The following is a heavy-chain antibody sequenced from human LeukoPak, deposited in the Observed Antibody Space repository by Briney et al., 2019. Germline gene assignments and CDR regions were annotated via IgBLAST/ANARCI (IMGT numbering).Heavy chain of an antibody. D-gene: IGHD3-9*01. CDR2: MNPNSGNT. Sequence: GASVKVSCKASGYTFTSYDINWVREATGQGLEWMGWMNPNSGNTGYAQKFQGRVTITRNTSISTAYMELSSLRSEDTAVFYREWTAYEILTGPNDAFDIWGQGTMVTVSS. J-gene: IGHJ3*02. CDR1: GYTFTSYD. V-gene: IGHV1-8*03. CDR3: EWTAYEILTGPNDAFDI.